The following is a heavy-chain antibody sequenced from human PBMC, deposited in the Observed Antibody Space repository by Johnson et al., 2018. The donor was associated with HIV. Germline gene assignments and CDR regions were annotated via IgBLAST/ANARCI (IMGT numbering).Heavy chain of an antibody. CDR1: GFTFSSYD. V-gene: IGHV3-13*01. Sequence: VQLVESGGGLVQPGGSLRLSCAASGFTFSSYDMHWVRQATGKGLEWVSAIGTAGDTYYPGSVKGRFTISRDNAKNSLFLQMNSLRAEDTAVYYCARDADEFMITFGGVIAHDAFDIWGQGTMVTVSS. J-gene: IGHJ3*02. D-gene: IGHD3-16*02. CDR2: IGTAGDT. CDR3: ARDADEFMITFGGVIAHDAFDI.